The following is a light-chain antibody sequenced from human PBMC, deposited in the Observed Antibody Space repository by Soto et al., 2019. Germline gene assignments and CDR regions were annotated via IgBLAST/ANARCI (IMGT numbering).Light chain of an antibody. V-gene: IGLV1-40*01. CDR1: RSNIGAGYD. CDR2: GNN. CDR3: QSYDSGLRV. J-gene: IGLJ2*01. Sequence: QSVLTQPPSVSGAPGQRGTISCTRSRSNIGAGYDVHWYQQLPGTAPKLLIYGNNNRPSGVPAGFSGSKSGTSASLAITGLQAENEGDYYCQSYDSGLRVFGGGTKLTVL.